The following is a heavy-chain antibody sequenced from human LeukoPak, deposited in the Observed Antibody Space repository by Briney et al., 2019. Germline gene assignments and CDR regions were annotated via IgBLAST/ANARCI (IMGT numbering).Heavy chain of an antibody. J-gene: IGHJ6*03. Sequence: ASVKVSCKASGYTFTSYDINWVRQATGQGLEWMGWMNPNSGNTGYAQKFQGRGTITRKTSIRTAYMELSSLRSEDTAVYYCARARSYSNYVGYYYYYMDVWGKGTTVTVSS. V-gene: IGHV1-8*03. D-gene: IGHD4-11*01. CDR3: ARARSYSNYVGYYYYYMDV. CDR2: MNPNSGNT. CDR1: GYTFTSYD.